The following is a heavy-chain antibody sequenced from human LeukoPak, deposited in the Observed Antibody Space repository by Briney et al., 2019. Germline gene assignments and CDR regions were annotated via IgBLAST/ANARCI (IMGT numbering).Heavy chain of an antibody. D-gene: IGHD4-23*01. CDR2: IYTSGST. V-gene: IGHV4-61*02. J-gene: IGHJ4*02. CDR1: GGSISSGSYY. CDR3: ARGTNDYGGNLYYFDY. Sequence: SETLSLTCTVSGGSISSGSYYWSWIRQPAGKGLEWIGRIYTSGSTNYNPSLKSRVTISVDTSKNQFSLKLSSVTAADTAVYYCARGTNDYGGNLYYFDYWGQGTLVTVSS.